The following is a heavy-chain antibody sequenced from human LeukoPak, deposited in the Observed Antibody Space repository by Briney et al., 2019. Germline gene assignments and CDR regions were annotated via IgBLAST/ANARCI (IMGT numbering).Heavy chain of an antibody. D-gene: IGHD1-1*01. CDR2: IYYSGST. Sequence: SETLSLTCTVSGGSISSGGYYWSWIRQHPGKGLEWIGYIYYSGSTYYNPSLKSRVTISVDTSKNQFSLKLSSVTAADTAVYYCARREVHDGVGYFDYWGQGTLVTVSS. CDR1: GGSISSGGYY. J-gene: IGHJ4*02. CDR3: ARREVHDGVGYFDY. V-gene: IGHV4-39*01.